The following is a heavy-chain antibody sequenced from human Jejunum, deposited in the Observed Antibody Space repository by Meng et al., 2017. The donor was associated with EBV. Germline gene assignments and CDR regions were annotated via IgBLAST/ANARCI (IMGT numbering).Heavy chain of an antibody. Sequence: ERQLGEFGGGLVKPWGSLRLSCAASGFTFSSYSINWVRQAPGKGLEWVSYISSGSSFIYYADSVKGRFTISRDDAKNSLSLQMNNLGADDTAVYYCVRDSSFNVHWGQGTLVTVSS. CDR3: VRDSSFNVH. D-gene: IGHD3-16*02. CDR2: ISSGSSFI. CDR1: GFTFSSYS. J-gene: IGHJ4*02. V-gene: IGHV3-21*02.